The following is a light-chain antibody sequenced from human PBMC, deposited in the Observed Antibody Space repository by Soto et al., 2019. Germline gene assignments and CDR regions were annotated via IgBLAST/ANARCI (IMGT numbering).Light chain of an antibody. Sequence: EIVVTQSPGILSVSPGDRATLSCRASQSVSTNLAWYQQKPGQAPTLLIYAASTRATSIPARFTGSGSGTDFTLTISSLQSEDFAVYYCPEYSKWPLFTFGPGTRVDIK. V-gene: IGKV3-15*01. CDR3: PEYSKWPLFT. J-gene: IGKJ3*01. CDR1: QSVSTN. CDR2: AAS.